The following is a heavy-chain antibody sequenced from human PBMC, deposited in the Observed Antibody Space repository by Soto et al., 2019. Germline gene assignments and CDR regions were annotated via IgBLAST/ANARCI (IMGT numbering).Heavy chain of an antibody. Sequence: QVQLVQSGAEVKKPGSSVKVSCKASGGTFSSYTISWLRQVPGQGPEWMGRIIPILGIANDAQKFQGRVTITADKSASTAYMELSSLRSEDTAVYYCSVVPAAIYSFDYWGQGPMVTVSS. V-gene: IGHV1-69*02. CDR3: SVVPAAIYSFDY. CDR2: IIPILGIA. J-gene: IGHJ4*02. CDR1: GGTFSSYT. D-gene: IGHD2-2*01.